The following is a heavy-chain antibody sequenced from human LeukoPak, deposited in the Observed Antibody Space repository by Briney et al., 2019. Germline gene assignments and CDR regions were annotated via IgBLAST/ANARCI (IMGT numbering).Heavy chain of an antibody. Sequence: SETLSLTCTVSGGSFSSYYWSWIRQPAGKGLEWIGRIYTSGSTNYNSSLKSRVTMSVDTSKNQVSLKLSSVTAADTAVYYCATGDGYNSFDYWGQEPWSPSPQ. V-gene: IGHV4-4*07. D-gene: IGHD5-24*01. CDR3: ATGDGYNSFDY. J-gene: IGHJ4*01. CDR1: GGSFSSYY. CDR2: IYTSGST.